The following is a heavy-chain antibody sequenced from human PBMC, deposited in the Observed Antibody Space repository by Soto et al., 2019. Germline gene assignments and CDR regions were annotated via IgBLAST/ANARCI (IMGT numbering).Heavy chain of an antibody. CDR3: ARGGEEYYYDSSGYSSLYYFDY. D-gene: IGHD3-22*01. Sequence: GGSLRLSCAASGFTVSSNYMSWVRQAPGKGLEWVSVIYSGGSTYYADSVKGRFTISRDNSKNTLYLQMNSLRAEDTAVYYCARGGEEYYYDSSGYSSLYYFDYWGQGTLVTVSS. J-gene: IGHJ4*02. CDR1: GFTVSSNY. V-gene: IGHV3-66*01. CDR2: IYSGGST.